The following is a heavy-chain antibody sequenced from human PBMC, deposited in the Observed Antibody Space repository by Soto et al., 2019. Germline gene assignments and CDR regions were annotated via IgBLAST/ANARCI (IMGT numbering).Heavy chain of an antibody. J-gene: IGHJ4*02. Sequence: ASVKVSCKVSGYTLTELSMHWVRQAPGKGLEWMGGFDPEDGETIYAQKFQGRVTMTEDTSTDTAYMELSSLRSEDTAVYYCATATLYYYDSSGDHEVFDYWGQGTLVTVSS. D-gene: IGHD3-22*01. CDR3: ATATLYYYDSSGDHEVFDY. CDR1: GYTLTELS. V-gene: IGHV1-24*01. CDR2: FDPEDGET.